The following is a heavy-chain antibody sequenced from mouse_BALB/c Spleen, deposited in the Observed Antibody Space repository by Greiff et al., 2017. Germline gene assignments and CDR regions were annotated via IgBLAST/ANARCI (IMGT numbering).Heavy chain of an antibody. D-gene: IGHD2-10*02. V-gene: IGHV2-9-2*01. J-gene: IGHJ4*01. Sequence: VKVVESGPGLVAPSQSLSITCTVSGFSLTSYDISWIRQPPGKGLEWLGVIWTGGGTNYNSAFMSRLSISKDNSKSQVFLKMNSLQTDDTAIYYCVRDRSLVGAMDDWGQGTSVTVSS. CDR2: IWTGGGT. CDR1: GFSLTSYD. CDR3: VRDRSLVGAMDD.